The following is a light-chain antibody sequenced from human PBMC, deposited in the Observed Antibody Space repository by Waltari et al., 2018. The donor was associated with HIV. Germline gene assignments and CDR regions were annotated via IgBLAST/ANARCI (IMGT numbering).Light chain of an antibody. Sequence: SYELTQPPSVSVSPGQTARITCSGDALPNQYAYWYQQKQGQAPVLVIYKDNERPSGIPERFAGSSSGTTVTLTISGVQTEDEADYYCQSADSSGTYPDVFGTGTKVTVL. V-gene: IGLV3-25*03. J-gene: IGLJ1*01. CDR1: ALPNQY. CDR3: QSADSSGTYPDV. CDR2: KDN.